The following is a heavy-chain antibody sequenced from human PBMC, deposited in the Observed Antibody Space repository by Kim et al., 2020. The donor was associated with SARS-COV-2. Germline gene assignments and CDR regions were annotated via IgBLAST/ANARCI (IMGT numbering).Heavy chain of an antibody. CDR1: GGSISSSSYY. CDR3: AKLWFGELSAFDI. V-gene: IGHV4-39*07. J-gene: IGHJ3*02. CDR2: IYYSGST. Sequence: SETLSLTCTVSGGSISSSSYYWGWIRQPPGKGLEWIGSIYYSGSTYYNPSLKSRVTISVDTSKNQFSLKLSSVTAADTAVYYCAKLWFGELSAFDIWGQGTMVTVSS. D-gene: IGHD3-10*01.